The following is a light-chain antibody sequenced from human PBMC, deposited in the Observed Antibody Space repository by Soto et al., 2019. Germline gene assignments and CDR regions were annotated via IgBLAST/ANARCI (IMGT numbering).Light chain of an antibody. Sequence: EIVLTQSPATLSLSPGERATLSCRASQSVSSSYLAWYQKKPGQAPRLLIYGASSRATGIPARFSGSGSGTEFNLTINRLQSEDFAVYECQQLYTWTVTFGGGTKVDIK. CDR1: QSVSSSY. J-gene: IGKJ4*01. CDR2: GAS. V-gene: IGKV3-20*02. CDR3: QQLYTWTVT.